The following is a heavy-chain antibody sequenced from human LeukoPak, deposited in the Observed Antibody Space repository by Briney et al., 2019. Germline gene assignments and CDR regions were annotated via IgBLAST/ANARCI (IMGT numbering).Heavy chain of an antibody. CDR3: ARVFVGENFDY. J-gene: IGHJ4*02. CDR2: IGGSGRSI. CDR1: GFTFSTYS. Sequence: GESLRLSCAASGFTFSTYSMNWVRQAPGKGLEWVSCIGGSGRSIYYADSVKGRFTISRDNAKNSLYLQMNSLRAEDTAVYFCARVFVGENFDYWGQGTLVTVSS. V-gene: IGHV3-21*01. D-gene: IGHD3-10*02.